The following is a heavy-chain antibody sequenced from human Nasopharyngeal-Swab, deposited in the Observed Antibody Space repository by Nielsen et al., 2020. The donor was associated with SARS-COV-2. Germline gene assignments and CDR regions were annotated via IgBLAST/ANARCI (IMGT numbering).Heavy chain of an antibody. J-gene: IGHJ4*02. Sequence: SETLSLTCTVSGDSINSNTFYWGWIRQPPGKGLQWIGSVYYSGNTHYNPSLKSRVTINPDASKNQLSLQLNSVTPEDTAVYYCVREQQLLRQGLDFWGQGTLVTVAS. V-gene: IGHV4-39*07. CDR2: VYYSGNT. D-gene: IGHD2-2*01. CDR1: GDSINSNTFY. CDR3: VREQQLLRQGLDF.